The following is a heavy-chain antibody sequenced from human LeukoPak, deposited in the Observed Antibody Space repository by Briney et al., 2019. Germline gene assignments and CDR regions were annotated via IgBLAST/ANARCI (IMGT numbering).Heavy chain of an antibody. V-gene: IGHV4-34*01. CDR3: ARHVDTAMADAFDI. Sequence: SETLSLTCAVYGGSFSGYYWSWIRQPPGKGLEWIGEINHSGSTNYNPSLKSRVTISVDTSKNQFSLKLSSVTAADTAVYYCARHVDTAMADAFDIWGQGTMVTVSS. D-gene: IGHD5-18*01. CDR1: GGSFSGYY. CDR2: INHSGST. J-gene: IGHJ3*02.